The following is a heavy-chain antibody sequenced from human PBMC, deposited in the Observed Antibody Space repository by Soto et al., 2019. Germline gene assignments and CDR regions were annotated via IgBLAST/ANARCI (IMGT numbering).Heavy chain of an antibody. J-gene: IGHJ5*02. CDR3: ARYAVGNWLDP. CDR2: IYYSGST. D-gene: IGHD2-2*01. Sequence: PSDTLSLTCTVSGGSISSYYWSWIRQPPGKGLEWIGYIYYSGSTNYNPSLKSRVTISVDTSKNQFSLKLSSVTAADTAVYYCARYAVGNWLDPWGQGTLVTVSS. CDR1: GGSISSYY. V-gene: IGHV4-59*01.